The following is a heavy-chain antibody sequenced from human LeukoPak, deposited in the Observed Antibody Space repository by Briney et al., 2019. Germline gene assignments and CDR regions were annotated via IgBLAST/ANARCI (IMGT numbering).Heavy chain of an antibody. V-gene: IGHV6-1*01. J-gene: IGHJ5*02. CDR1: GDSVSSNSAA. Sequence: SQTLSLTCAISGDSVSSNSAAWNWIRQSPSRGLEWLGRTYYRSKWYNEYAVSVKSRITINPDTSKSQFSLQLNSVTPEDTAVYYCARGENSYSSGILPGSQPNWFDPWGQGTLVTVSS. CDR3: ARGENSYSSGILPGSQPNWFDP. D-gene: IGHD6-19*01. CDR2: TYYRSKWYN.